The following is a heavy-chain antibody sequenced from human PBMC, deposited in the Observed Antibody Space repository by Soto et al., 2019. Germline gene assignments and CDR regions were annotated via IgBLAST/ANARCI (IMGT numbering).Heavy chain of an antibody. V-gene: IGHV4-59*01. D-gene: IGHD7-27*01. J-gene: IGHJ4*02. CDR1: GGSINSYY. CDR3: ARSPGYFDF. Sequence: QVQLQESGPGLVKPSETLSLTCTVSGGSINSYYWSWIRQPPGKGLEWIGYIYHNGNTNYNPSLNSRVTMSVDTSKNQFSLKLSSVTAADTAVYYCARSPGYFDFWGQGTLVTVSS. CDR2: IYHNGNT.